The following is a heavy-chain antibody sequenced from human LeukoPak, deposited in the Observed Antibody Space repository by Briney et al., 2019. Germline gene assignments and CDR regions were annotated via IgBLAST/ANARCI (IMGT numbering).Heavy chain of an antibody. CDR2: ISSSGSTI. Sequence: GGSLRLSCAASGFTFSSYEMNWVRQAPGKGLEWVSYISSSGSTIYYADSVKGRFTISRDSAKNSLYLQMNSLRAEDTAVYYCARCPPTRYYDSSGPTDYWGQGTLVTVSS. CDR1: GFTFSSYE. CDR3: ARCPPTRYYDSSGPTDY. D-gene: IGHD3-22*01. V-gene: IGHV3-48*03. J-gene: IGHJ4*02.